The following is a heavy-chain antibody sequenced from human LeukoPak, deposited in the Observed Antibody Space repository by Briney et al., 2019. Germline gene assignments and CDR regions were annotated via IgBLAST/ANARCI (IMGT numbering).Heavy chain of an antibody. CDR1: GFTFSNYA. Sequence: GGSLRLSCAASGFTFSNYAMNWVRQAPGQGLEWVASISHSGADTYYADSVKGWLTISRDNSKNTLYLQMSSLRAEDTAVFYCAKAPSGSYSGGYFDYWGQGTLVTVSS. D-gene: IGHD1-26*01. CDR2: ISHSGADT. CDR3: AKAPSGSYSGGYFDY. V-gene: IGHV3-23*01. J-gene: IGHJ4*02.